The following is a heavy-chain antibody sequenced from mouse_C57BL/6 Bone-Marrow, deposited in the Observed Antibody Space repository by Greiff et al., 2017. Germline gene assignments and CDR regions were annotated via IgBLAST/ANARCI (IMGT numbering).Heavy chain of an antibody. CDR3: ARANFYDGYYGYFDY. D-gene: IGHD2-3*01. CDR1: GFNIKNTY. Sequence: VQLQQSVAELVRPGASVKLSCTASGFNIKNTYMHWVKQRPEQGLEWIGRIDPANGNTKYASKFQGKATITADTSSNTAYLQLSRLTSEDTAIYYCARANFYDGYYGYFDYWGQGTTLTVSS. J-gene: IGHJ2*01. V-gene: IGHV14-3*01. CDR2: IDPANGNT.